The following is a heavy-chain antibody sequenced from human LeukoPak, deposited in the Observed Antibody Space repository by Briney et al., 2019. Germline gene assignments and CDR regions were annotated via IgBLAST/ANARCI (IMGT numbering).Heavy chain of an antibody. CDR3: ARLGPYDSSGYYFFSYGFDP. CDR2: IYYSGST. Sequence: MPSETLSLTCAVYGGSFSGYYWSWIRQHPGKGLEWIGYIYYSGSTYYNPSLKSRVTISVDTSKNQLSLKLSSVTAADTAVYYCARLGPYDSSGYYFFSYGFDPWGQGTLVTVSS. V-gene: IGHV4-31*11. J-gene: IGHJ5*02. CDR1: GGSFSGYY. D-gene: IGHD3-22*01.